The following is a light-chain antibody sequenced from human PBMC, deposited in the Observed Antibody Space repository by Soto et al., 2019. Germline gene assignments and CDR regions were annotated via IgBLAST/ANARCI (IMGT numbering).Light chain of an antibody. Sequence: ENVLTQSPATLSLSPGERATLSCRASQSVSNYVAWYQQKPGQAPRLLIYDASNRATGIPARFSGSGSGTDFTLTISRLEPEDFAVYYCQQYGSSPPITFGQGTRLEI. CDR1: QSVSNY. CDR3: QQYGSSPPIT. V-gene: IGKV3-20*01. J-gene: IGKJ5*01. CDR2: DAS.